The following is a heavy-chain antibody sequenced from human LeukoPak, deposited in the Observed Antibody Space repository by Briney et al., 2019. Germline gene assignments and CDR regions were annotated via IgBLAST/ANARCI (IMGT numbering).Heavy chain of an antibody. Sequence: PGGSLRLSCAASGFTFSNYAMHWVRQAPGKGLEWVAIISYDGSNRYYADSVKGRFTISRDNSKNTLYLQMNSLRAEDTAVYYCARERTGDYLDYWGQGTLVTVSS. V-gene: IGHV3-30*04. CDR3: ARERTGDYLDY. D-gene: IGHD1-14*01. J-gene: IGHJ4*02. CDR1: GFTFSNYA. CDR2: ISYDGSNR.